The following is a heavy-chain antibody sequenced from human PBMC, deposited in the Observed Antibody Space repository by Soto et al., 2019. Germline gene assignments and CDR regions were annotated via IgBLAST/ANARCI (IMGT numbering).Heavy chain of an antibody. D-gene: IGHD3-16*01. V-gene: IGHV1-2*02. CDR2: IHSKSAAR. CDR1: GYTCTGYF. J-gene: IGHJ5*02. Sequence: ASVKVCCRASGYTCTGYFMHVVRKAPEQGLEWMSSIHSKSAARKYAQKFQGRVTLKRDTSKIQFSLEQSSLTDAATAVYYCVREGGDNWFDPWGQVNLVTVSP. CDR3: VREGGDNWFDP.